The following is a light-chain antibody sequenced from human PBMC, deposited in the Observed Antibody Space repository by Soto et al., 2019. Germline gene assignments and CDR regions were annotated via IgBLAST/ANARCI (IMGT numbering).Light chain of an antibody. CDR2: QAS. CDR1: QSISSW. V-gene: IGKV1-5*03. Sequence: DIQMTQSPSTLSAFVGDRVTITCRASQSISSWLAWYQQKPGKAPKLLVYQASTLESGVPLRFSGSGSGTEFTLTINGLQSDDFATYYCQQYDSYSWTFGQGTKVEVK. CDR3: QQYDSYSWT. J-gene: IGKJ1*01.